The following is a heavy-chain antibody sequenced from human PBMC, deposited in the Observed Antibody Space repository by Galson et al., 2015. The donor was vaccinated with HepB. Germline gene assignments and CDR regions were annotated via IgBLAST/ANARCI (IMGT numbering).Heavy chain of an antibody. CDR1: EYTFTAFD. V-gene: IGHV1-2*06. Sequence: SAKASCKASEYTFTAFDVHWARQATGQPLHSTGRINPSSGNLKHSPKFQDRITLATDTSINTAYLAFRGLRFNDTATYYCARGRGQIRIKEQYHFGSYYFDFWGQGTRVSVPS. D-gene: IGHD3-10*01. CDR3: ARGRGQIRIKEQYHFGSYYFDF. J-gene: IGHJ4*02. CDR2: INPSSGNL.